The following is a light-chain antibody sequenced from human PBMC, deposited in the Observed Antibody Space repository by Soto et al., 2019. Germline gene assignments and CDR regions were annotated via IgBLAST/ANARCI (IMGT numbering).Light chain of an antibody. Sequence: DIQMTQSPSTLSESVGDRVTITCRASQYIHNYLAWYQQEPGEAPKLLIYEAANLESVVPSRFSGSGTGTEFTLTISSLQPADFATSYCQQSNNYPWTFGQGTRVEI. CDR3: QQSNNYPWT. CDR2: EAA. J-gene: IGKJ1*01. CDR1: QYIHNY. V-gene: IGKV1-5*03.